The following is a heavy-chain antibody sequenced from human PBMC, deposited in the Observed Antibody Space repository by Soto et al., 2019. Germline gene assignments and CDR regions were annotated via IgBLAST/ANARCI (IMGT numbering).Heavy chain of an antibody. V-gene: IGHV5-51*01. Sequence: PGESLKISCRGSGYRFTNYWIAWVRQMPGKGLEWMGTIYPGDSETKYSPSFQGQVTISSDESIRTAYLQWSSLKASDTAMYYCARCTAGYLGVMAVWGQGTTVIVSS. CDR2: IYPGDSET. CDR1: GYRFTNYW. D-gene: IGHD2-8*02. CDR3: ARCTAGYLGVMAV. J-gene: IGHJ6*02.